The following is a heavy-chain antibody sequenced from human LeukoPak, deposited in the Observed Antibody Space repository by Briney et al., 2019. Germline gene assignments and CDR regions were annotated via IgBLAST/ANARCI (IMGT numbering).Heavy chain of an antibody. D-gene: IGHD1-26*01. CDR2: IYTSGST. J-gene: IGHJ4*02. CDR3: ARTPLVTKWELLY. V-gene: IGHV4-4*07. CDR1: GGATSSYY. Sequence: SETLSLTCTVSGGATSSYYWSWIRQPAGKGLEWIGRIYTSGSTNYNPSLKSRVTMSVDTSRNQFSLKLSSVTAADTAVYYCARTPLVTKWELLYWGQGTLVTVSS.